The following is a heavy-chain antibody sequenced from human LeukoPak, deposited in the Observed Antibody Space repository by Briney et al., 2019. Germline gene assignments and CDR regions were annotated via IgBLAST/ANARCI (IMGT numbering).Heavy chain of an antibody. CDR1: GGSISSSSYY. CDR3: ARRLSGAFEI. Sequence: KPSETLSLTCTVSGGSISSSSYYWGWIRQPPGKGLEWIGSVYYSGNTNYNPSLKSRVTISVDTSKNQFSLKLSSVTAADTAVYYCARRLSGAFEIWGQGTMVTVSS. CDR2: VYYSGNT. J-gene: IGHJ3*02. V-gene: IGHV4-39*01.